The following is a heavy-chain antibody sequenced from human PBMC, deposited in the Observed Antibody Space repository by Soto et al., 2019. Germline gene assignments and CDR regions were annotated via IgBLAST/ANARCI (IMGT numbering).Heavy chain of an antibody. V-gene: IGHV4-34*01. CDR2: INHSGST. Sequence: SETLSLTCAVYGGSFSGCYWSWIRQPPGKGLEWIGEINHSGSTNYNPSLKSRVTISVDTSKNQFSLKLSSVTAADTAVYYCARGYSSSSNPSTFDYWGQGTLVTVSS. CDR3: ARGYSSSSNPSTFDY. D-gene: IGHD6-13*01. CDR1: GGSFSGCY. J-gene: IGHJ4*02.